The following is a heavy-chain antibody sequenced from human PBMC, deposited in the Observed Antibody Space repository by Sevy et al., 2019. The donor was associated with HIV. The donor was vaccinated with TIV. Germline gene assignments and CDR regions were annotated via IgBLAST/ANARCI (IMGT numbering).Heavy chain of an antibody. Sequence: ASVKVSCKASGYTFTDYYIHWVRQAPGQGLEWMAWINPNDGVTNYAQRFQGGVTATRDTSVSTAYMEVRGLRYDDTATYYCARLTTKPTSDLYGMDVWGQGTTVTVSS. CDR2: INPNDGVT. J-gene: IGHJ6*02. D-gene: IGHD4-17*01. CDR1: GYTFTDYY. CDR3: ARLTTKPTSDLYGMDV. V-gene: IGHV1-2*02.